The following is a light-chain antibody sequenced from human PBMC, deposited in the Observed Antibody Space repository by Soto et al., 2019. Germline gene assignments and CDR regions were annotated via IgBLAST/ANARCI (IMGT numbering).Light chain of an antibody. CDR3: GSYTGSSTLV. V-gene: IGLV2-14*03. J-gene: IGLJ1*01. Sequence: QSVLTRPASVSGSPGQSITIACTVTSSDIDNYKYVSWYQQHPGKAPKVMIYDVSNRPSGVSNRFSGSKSDNAASLTISGLQAEDEADYYCGSYTGSSTLVFGTGTKVTVL. CDR1: SSDIDNYKY. CDR2: DVS.